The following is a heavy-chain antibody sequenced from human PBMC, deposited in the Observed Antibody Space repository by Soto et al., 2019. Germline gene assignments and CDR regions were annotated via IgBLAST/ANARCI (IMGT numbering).Heavy chain of an antibody. V-gene: IGHV3-30-3*01. CDR3: ARDRLWFGEADY. D-gene: IGHD3-10*01. Sequence: QVHLVESGGGVVQPGRSLRLSCAASGFTFSSYSMHWVRQAPGKGLEWVAVISYDETNKYYADYLKGRVTIARDNAKNKLLLQMNSRRPAETAVYYCARDRLWFGEADYWGQGTLVTVSS. CDR2: ISYDETNK. J-gene: IGHJ4*02. CDR1: GFTFSSYS.